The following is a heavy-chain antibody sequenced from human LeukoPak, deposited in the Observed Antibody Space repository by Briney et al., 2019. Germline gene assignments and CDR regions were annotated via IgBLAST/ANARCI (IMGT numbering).Heavy chain of an antibody. V-gene: IGHV6-1*01. J-gene: IGHJ5*02. CDR1: GDSVSSISAA. D-gene: IGHD2-2*01. CDR2: IFYTSDWYH. CDR3: ARGVGVVPAAAVLSGWFDP. Sequence: SQTLSLTCAISGDSVSSISAAWIWIRQSPSRGLEWLGRIFYTSDWYHDYAVSLKSRISITADPSKNQFSLHLTSVTPDDTAVYYCARGVGVVPAAAVLSGWFDPWGQGTLVTVSS.